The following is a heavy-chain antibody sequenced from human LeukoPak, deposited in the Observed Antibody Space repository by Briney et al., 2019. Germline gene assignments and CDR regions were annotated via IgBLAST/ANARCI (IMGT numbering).Heavy chain of an antibody. D-gene: IGHD2-2*01. CDR3: ARDYCSSTSCYSDY. J-gene: IGHJ4*02. CDR2: ISYDGSNK. V-gene: IGHV3-30*19. Sequence: GGSLRLSCAASGFTFSSYGMHWVRQAPGKGLEWVAVISYDGSNKYYADSVKGRFTISRDNSKNTLYLQMNSLRAEDTAVYYCARDYCSSTSCYSDYWGQGTLVTVSS. CDR1: GFTFSSYG.